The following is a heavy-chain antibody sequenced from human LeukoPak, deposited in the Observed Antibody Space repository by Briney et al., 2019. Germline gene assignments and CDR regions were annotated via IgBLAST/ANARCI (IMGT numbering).Heavy chain of an antibody. CDR1: GGSISSYY. CDR3: ARGPQYSSGWYDH. CDR2: IYYSGST. V-gene: IGHV4-59*01. Sequence: SQTLSLTCTVSGGSISSYYWSWIRQPPGKGLEWIGYIYYSGSTNYNPSLKSRVTISVDTSKNQFSLKLSSVTAADTAVYYCARGPQYSSGWYDHWGQGILVTVSS. D-gene: IGHD3-22*01. J-gene: IGHJ5*02.